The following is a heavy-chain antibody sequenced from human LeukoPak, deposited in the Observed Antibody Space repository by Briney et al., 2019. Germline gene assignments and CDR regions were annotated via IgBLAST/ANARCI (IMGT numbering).Heavy chain of an antibody. CDR3: AKLPREYCSSTSCPNWFDT. Sequence: GGSLRLSCAASGFSFSSYAMTWVRQAPGKGLEWVSAFSASGGTTYYADSVKGRFTTSRDNSKNTLYLQMNSLRAEDTAVYYCAKLPREYCSSTSCPNWFDTWGQGTLVTVSS. CDR1: GFSFSSYA. CDR2: FSASGGTT. D-gene: IGHD2-2*01. V-gene: IGHV3-23*01. J-gene: IGHJ5*02.